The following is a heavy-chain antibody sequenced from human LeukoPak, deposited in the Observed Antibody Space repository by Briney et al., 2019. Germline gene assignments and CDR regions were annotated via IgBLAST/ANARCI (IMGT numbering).Heavy chain of an antibody. CDR2: IXSGXXT. Sequence: GGSLRLSCAAXXXXXXXXXXXXVXXXXXXXXXXVXXIXSGXXTYXTDXVKGXXTISRDNSKNTLYLQMNSLRAEDTAVYYCARDKADYYYGMDVWGQGTTVTVSS. CDR1: XXXXXXXX. J-gene: IGHJ6*02. CDR3: ARDKADYYYGMDV. V-gene: IGHV3-66*01.